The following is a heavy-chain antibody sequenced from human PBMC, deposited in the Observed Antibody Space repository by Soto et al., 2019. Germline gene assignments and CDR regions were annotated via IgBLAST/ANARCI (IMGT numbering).Heavy chain of an antibody. CDR1: GFTFSSYA. J-gene: IGHJ4*02. Sequence: PGRSLRLSCAASGFTFSSYAMSWVRQAPGKGLEWVSAISGSGGSTYYADSVKGRFTISRDNSKNTLYLQMNSLRAEDTAVYYCARSIVVVVAATYFDYWGQGTLVTVSS. D-gene: IGHD2-15*01. CDR2: ISGSGGST. V-gene: IGHV3-23*01. CDR3: ARSIVVVVAATYFDY.